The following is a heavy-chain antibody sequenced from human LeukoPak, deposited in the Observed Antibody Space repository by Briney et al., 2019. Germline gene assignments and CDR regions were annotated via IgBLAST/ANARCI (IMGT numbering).Heavy chain of an antibody. D-gene: IGHD3-22*01. Sequence: SQTLSLTCTVSGGSISSGGYSWSWIRQHPGKGLEWIGYIYYSGSTYYNPSLKSRVTISVDTSKNQFSLKLSSVTAADTAVYYCARGPSWWYDSSGYPYYFDYWGQGTLVTVSS. CDR2: IYYSGST. CDR3: ARGPSWWYDSSGYPYYFDY. CDR1: GGSISSGGYS. V-gene: IGHV4-31*03. J-gene: IGHJ4*02.